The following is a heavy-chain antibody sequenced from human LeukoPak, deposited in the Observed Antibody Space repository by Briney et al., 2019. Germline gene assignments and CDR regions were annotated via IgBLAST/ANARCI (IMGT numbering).Heavy chain of an antibody. J-gene: IGHJ4*02. CDR2: ISGSGGGT. V-gene: IGHV3-23*01. CDR1: GFTFSDYY. CDR3: VKDEPGNSWYN. Sequence: QTGGSLRLSCAASGFTFSDYYMSWVRQAPGKGLELVSAISGSGGGTNYADSVKGRFTISRDNSKNTLFLQMNSLRAEDTAVYYCVKDEPGNSWYNWGQGALVTVSS. D-gene: IGHD6-13*01.